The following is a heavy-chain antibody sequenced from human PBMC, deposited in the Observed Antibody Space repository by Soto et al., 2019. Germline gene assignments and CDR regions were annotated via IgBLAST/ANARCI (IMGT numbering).Heavy chain of an antibody. D-gene: IGHD6-19*01. Sequence: SVKVSCKASGGTLSSYAISWVRQAPGQGLEWMGGIIPIFGTANYAQKFQGRVTITADESTSTAYMELSSLRSEDTAVYYCARDGSSGSYYYYGMDVWGQGTTVTVSS. CDR1: GGTLSSYA. V-gene: IGHV1-69*13. CDR2: IIPIFGTA. CDR3: ARDGSSGSYYYYGMDV. J-gene: IGHJ6*02.